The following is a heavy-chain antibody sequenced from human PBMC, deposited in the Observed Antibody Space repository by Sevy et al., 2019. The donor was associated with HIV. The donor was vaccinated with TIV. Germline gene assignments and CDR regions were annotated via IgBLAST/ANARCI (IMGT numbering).Heavy chain of an antibody. CDR3: ARDGDSAVTSPSLPYYYYGMDV. CDR2: LYHSGST. D-gene: IGHD4-4*01. J-gene: IGHJ6*02. V-gene: IGHV4-38-2*02. CDR1: GYSISSGYY. Sequence: SETLSLTCAVSGYSISSGYYWGWSRQPPGKGLEWIGSLYHSGSTYYNPSLKSRVTISVDTSKNQFSLKLSSVTAADTAVHYCARDGDSAVTSPSLPYYYYGMDVWGQGTTVTVSS.